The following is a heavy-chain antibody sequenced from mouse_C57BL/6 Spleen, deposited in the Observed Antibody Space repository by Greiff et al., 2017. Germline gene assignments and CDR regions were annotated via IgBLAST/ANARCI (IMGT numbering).Heavy chain of an antibody. J-gene: IGHJ4*01. Sequence: EVHLVESGGGLVQSGRSLRLSCATSGFTFSDFYMEWVRQAPGKGLEWIAASRNKANDYTTEYSASVKGRFIVSRDTSQSILYLQMNALRAEDTAIYYCARDVDGYRAMDYWGQGTSVTVSS. D-gene: IGHD2-3*01. CDR1: GFTFSDFY. CDR3: ARDVDGYRAMDY. CDR2: SRNKANDYTT. V-gene: IGHV7-1*01.